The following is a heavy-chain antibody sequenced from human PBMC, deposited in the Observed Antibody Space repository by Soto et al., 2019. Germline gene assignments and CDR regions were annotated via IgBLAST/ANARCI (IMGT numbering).Heavy chain of an antibody. V-gene: IGHV3-30*18. CDR1: GFTFSTYG. CDR2: ISFDGNIK. CDR3: AKVSEGSMITFGGVIAS. Sequence: QVQLVESGGGVVQPGRSLRLSCAASGFTFSTYGMHWVRQAPGKGLEWVAVISFDGNIKYYAESVKGRITISRDSSKTTLFLQMDSLRAEDTAVYFCAKVSEGSMITFGGVIASWGQGTLVTVSS. J-gene: IGHJ5*01. D-gene: IGHD3-16*01.